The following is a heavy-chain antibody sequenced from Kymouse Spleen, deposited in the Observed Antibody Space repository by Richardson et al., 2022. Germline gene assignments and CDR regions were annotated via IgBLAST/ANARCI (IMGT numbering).Heavy chain of an antibody. D-gene: IGHD6-6*01. J-gene: IGHJ6*02. Sequence: EVQLVESGGGLVQPGGSLRLSCAASGFTFSSYWMSWVRQAPGKGLEWVANIKQDGSEKYYVDSVKGRFTISRDNAKNSLYLQMNSLRAEDTAVYYCAREQLCYYYGMDVWGQGTTVTVSS. CDR3: AREQLCYYYGMDV. CDR1: GFTFSSYW. CDR2: IKQDGSEK. V-gene: IGHV3-7*01.